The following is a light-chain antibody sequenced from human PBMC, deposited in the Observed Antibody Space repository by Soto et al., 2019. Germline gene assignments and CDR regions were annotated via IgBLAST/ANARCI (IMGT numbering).Light chain of an antibody. Sequence: AIQMTQSPSSLSASVGDRVTITCRATQDMREDLGWYQQKPGKAPKLLIYAASSLQSEVPSRFSGSGSGTDFTLTISSLQPEDFATYFCLQDHGFHLTFGGGTKVEIK. CDR2: AAS. CDR3: LQDHGFHLT. J-gene: IGKJ4*01. CDR1: QDMRED. V-gene: IGKV1-6*01.